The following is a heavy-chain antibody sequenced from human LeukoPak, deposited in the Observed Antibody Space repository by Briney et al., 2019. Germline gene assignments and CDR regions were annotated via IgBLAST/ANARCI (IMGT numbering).Heavy chain of an antibody. CDR2: ISRSPSHI. D-gene: IGHD3-16*01. V-gene: IGHV3-21*01. CDR3: ARDPEGFGATYFDY. CDR1: GVSFSSYN. J-gene: IGHJ4*02. Sequence: GGSLRLSCVASGVSFSSYNINWVRQAPGKGLEWVSSISRSPSHISYPDSLNARFPISRDNAKNSFYLQMNSLRAEDTAVFYCARDPEGFGATYFDYWGQGTLVTVSS.